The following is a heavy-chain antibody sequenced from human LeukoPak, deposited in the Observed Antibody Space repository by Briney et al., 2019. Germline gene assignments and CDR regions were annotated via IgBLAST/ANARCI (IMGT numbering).Heavy chain of an antibody. CDR3: AADPLSYDSSGYYPYWFGY. D-gene: IGHD3-22*01. CDR1: GFTFTSSA. Sequence: GASVKVSCKASGFTFTSSAMQWVRQARGQRLEWIGWIVVGSGNTNYAQKFQEGVTITRDMSTSTAYMELSSLRSEDTAVYYCAADPLSYDSSGYYPYWFGYWGQGTLVTVSS. J-gene: IGHJ4*02. CDR2: IVVGSGNT. V-gene: IGHV1-58*02.